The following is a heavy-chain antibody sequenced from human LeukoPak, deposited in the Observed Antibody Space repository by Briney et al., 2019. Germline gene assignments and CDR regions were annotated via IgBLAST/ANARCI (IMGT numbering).Heavy chain of an antibody. V-gene: IGHV1-69*02. CDR3: ASRYGCSGSSCYSEWFDP. D-gene: IGHD2-15*01. Sequence: SVKVSCKASGGTFSSYTISWVRQAPGQGLEWMGRIIPILGIANYAQKFQGRVTITADKSTSTAYMELSSLRSEDTAVYYCASRYGCSGSSCYSEWFDPWGQGTLVTVSS. CDR1: GGTFSSYT. J-gene: IGHJ5*02. CDR2: IIPILGIA.